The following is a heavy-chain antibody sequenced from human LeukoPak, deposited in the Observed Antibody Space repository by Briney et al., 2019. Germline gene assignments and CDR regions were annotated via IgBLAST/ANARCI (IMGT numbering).Heavy chain of an antibody. V-gene: IGHV3-30*02. CDR2: IRYDGSNK. Sequence: GSLRLSCAASGFTFSSYGMHWVRQAPGKGLEWVAFIRYDGSNKYYADSVKGRFTISRDNSKNTLYLQMNSLRAEDTAVYYCAKLVAGADSSGPVDYWGQGTLVTVSS. CDR1: GFTFSSYG. J-gene: IGHJ4*02. CDR3: AKLVAGADSSGPVDY. D-gene: IGHD3-22*01.